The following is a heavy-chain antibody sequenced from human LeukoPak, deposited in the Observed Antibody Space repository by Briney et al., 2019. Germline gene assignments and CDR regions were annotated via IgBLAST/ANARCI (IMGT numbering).Heavy chain of an antibody. J-gene: IGHJ5*02. CDR3: ARGRYNWNYDWFDP. CDR2: INRSGNT. Sequence: SETLSLTCAVYGGSFSGYYWSWIRQPPGKGLEWIGEINRSGNTNYNPSLKSRVTISVDTSKNQFSLKLSSVTAADTAVYYCARGRYNWNYDWFDPWGQGTLVTVSS. V-gene: IGHV4-34*01. D-gene: IGHD1-7*01. CDR1: GGSFSGYY.